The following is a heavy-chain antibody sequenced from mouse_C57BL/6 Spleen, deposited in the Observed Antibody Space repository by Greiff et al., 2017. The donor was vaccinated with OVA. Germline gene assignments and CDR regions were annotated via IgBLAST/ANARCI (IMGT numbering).Heavy chain of an antibody. J-gene: IGHJ2*01. CDR3: ARSRDYDGPYFDY. CDR1: GYTFTSYG. V-gene: IGHV1-81*01. D-gene: IGHD2-4*01. Sequence: VKLMESGAELARPGASVKLSCKASGYTFTSYGISWVKQRTGQGLEWIGEIYPRSGNTYYNEKFKGKATLTADKSSSTAYMELRSLTSEDSAVYFCARSRDYDGPYFDYWGQGTTLTVSS. CDR2: IYPRSGNT.